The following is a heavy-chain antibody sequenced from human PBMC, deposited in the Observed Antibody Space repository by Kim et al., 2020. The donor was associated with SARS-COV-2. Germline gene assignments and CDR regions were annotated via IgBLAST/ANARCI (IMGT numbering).Heavy chain of an antibody. CDR2: ISGSGGST. CDR3: ANRLRYFDWLSPDAFDI. Sequence: GGSLRLSCAASGFTFSSYAMSWVRQAPGKGLEWVSAISGSGGSTYYADSVKGRFTISRDNSKNTLYLQMNSLRAEDTAVYYCANRLRYFDWLSPDAFDIWGQGTMVTVSS. CDR1: GFTFSSYA. J-gene: IGHJ3*02. D-gene: IGHD3-9*01. V-gene: IGHV3-23*01.